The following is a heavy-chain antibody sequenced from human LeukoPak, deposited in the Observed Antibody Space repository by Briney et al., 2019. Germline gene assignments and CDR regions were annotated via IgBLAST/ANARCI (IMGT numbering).Heavy chain of an antibody. CDR1: GGSISSYY. J-gene: IGHJ4*02. D-gene: IGHD6-13*01. CDR2: IYYSGST. Sequence: SETLSPTCTVSGGSISSYYWSWIRQPPGKGLEWIGYIYYSGSTNYNPSLKSRVTISVDTSKNQFSLKLSSVTAADTAVYYCAREGRGAAAGMDYWGQGTLVTVSS. V-gene: IGHV4-59*01. CDR3: AREGRGAAAGMDY.